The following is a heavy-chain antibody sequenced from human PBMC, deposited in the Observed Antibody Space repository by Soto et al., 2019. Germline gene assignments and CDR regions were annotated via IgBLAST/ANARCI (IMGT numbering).Heavy chain of an antibody. CDR1: GHTLTELS. V-gene: IGHV1-24*01. Sequence: QVQLLQSGAEVKKPGASVKVSCKVSGHTLTELSMHWVRQARGRGLEWMGGFDPEDGETIFAQKFQGRVTMTEDTSTDSTYMELTSLRSEDTAVYYCAAGGTRWLHSPFDYWGQGTLVTISS. CDR2: FDPEDGET. J-gene: IGHJ4*02. D-gene: IGHD1-1*01. CDR3: AAGGTRWLHSPFDY.